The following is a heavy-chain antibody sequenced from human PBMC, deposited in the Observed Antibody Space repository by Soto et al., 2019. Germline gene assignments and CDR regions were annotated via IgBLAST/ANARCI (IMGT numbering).Heavy chain of an antibody. CDR2: ISSNSTTI. Sequence: GGSLRLSCAASGFTFSIYSMNWVRQAPGKGLEWLSYISSNSTTIYYADSVKGRFTISRDNAKNSLYLQMDSLRAEDTAVYYCARDPRAITSDYWGQGTLVTVSS. CDR3: ARDPRAITSDY. CDR1: GFTFSIYS. V-gene: IGHV3-48*01. J-gene: IGHJ4*02. D-gene: IGHD3-3*01.